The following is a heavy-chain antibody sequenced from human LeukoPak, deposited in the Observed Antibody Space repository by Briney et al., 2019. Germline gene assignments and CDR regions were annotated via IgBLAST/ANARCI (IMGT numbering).Heavy chain of an antibody. J-gene: IGHJ4*02. V-gene: IGHV3-7*01. Sequence: GGSLRLLCAASGLLFRNFWMSWLRQARGKALEGVANIKRDGSEQYYMDSVKGRFTISRDNAKNSLYLQMNSLRAEDTAVLYCARDLNGANFDYWGQGTLVIVSS. CDR1: GLLFRNFW. CDR2: IKRDGSEQ. CDR3: ARDLNGANFDY. D-gene: IGHD4/OR15-4a*01.